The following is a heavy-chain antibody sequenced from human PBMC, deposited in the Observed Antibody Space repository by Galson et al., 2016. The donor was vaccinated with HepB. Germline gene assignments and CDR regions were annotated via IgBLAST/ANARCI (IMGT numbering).Heavy chain of an antibody. CDR1: GFTFTDHS. Sequence: SLRLSCAAPGFTFTDHSMDWVRQAPGKGLEWVGRTRDKANSYITEYAASVKGRFTISRDDSRNSLHLQMNSLKTEDTAMYYCSSFRAMITFGGVIVQETNWGQGTLVTVSS. V-gene: IGHV3-72*01. D-gene: IGHD3-16*02. CDR3: SSFRAMITFGGVIVQETN. CDR2: TRDKANSYIT. J-gene: IGHJ4*02.